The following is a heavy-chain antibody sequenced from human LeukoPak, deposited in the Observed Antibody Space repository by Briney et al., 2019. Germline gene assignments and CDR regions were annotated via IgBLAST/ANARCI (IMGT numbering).Heavy chain of an antibody. D-gene: IGHD5-18*01. Sequence: SETLSLTCTVSGGSISSHYWSWIRQPPGKGLEWIGYIYYSGSTNYNPSLKSRVTISVDTSKNQFSLKLSSVTAADTAVYYCARGTDSYPYYYYYMDVWGKGTTVTVSS. CDR2: IYYSGST. CDR1: GGSISSHY. J-gene: IGHJ6*03. V-gene: IGHV4-59*11. CDR3: ARGTDSYPYYYYYMDV.